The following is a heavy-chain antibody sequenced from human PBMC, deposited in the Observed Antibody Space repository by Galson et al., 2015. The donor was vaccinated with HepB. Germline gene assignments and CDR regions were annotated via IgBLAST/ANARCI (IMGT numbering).Heavy chain of an antibody. CDR3: TLGGAAAY. Sequence: SLRLSCAGFGFPFGNYAMSWFRQAPGKGLGWLGYIKSKTFGGTAQYAASVRGRFTISRDDSASLAYLQMNNLRIEDTAMYYCTLGGAAAYWGQGTLVTVSS. D-gene: IGHD2-15*01. V-gene: IGHV3-49*03. J-gene: IGHJ4*02. CDR2: IKSKTFGGTA. CDR1: GFPFGNYA.